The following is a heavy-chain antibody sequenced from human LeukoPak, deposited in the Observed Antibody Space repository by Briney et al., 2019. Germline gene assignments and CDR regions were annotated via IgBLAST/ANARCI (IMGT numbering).Heavy chain of an antibody. V-gene: IGHV5-51*01. D-gene: IGHD6-13*01. CDR3: ARQGAAAGTWYYGMDV. CDR1: GYSFTSYW. J-gene: IGHJ6*02. Sequence: GESLKISCKGSGYSFTSYWIGWVRQMPGKGLEWMGIIYPGDSDTRYSPSFQGQVTISADKSISTAYLQWSSLRASDTAMYYCARQGAAAGTWYYGMDVWGQGTTVTVSS. CDR2: IYPGDSDT.